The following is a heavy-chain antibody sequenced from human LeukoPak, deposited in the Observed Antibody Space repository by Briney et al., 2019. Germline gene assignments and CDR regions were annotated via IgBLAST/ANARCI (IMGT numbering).Heavy chain of an antibody. CDR3: AREPLDYYGSGSYGYYFDY. Sequence: ASVKVSCKASGYTFTSYDINWVRQATGQGLEWMGWMNPNSGNTGYAQKFQGRVTMTRNTSISTAYMELSSLRSEDTAVYYCAREPLDYYGSGSYGYYFDYWGQGTLVTVSS. D-gene: IGHD3-10*01. V-gene: IGHV1-8*01. CDR1: GYTFTSYD. J-gene: IGHJ4*02. CDR2: MNPNSGNT.